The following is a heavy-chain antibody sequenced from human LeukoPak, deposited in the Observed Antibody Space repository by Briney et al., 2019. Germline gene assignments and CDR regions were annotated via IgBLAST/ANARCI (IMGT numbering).Heavy chain of an antibody. J-gene: IGHJ6*03. CDR2: INPNSGGT. V-gene: IGHV1-2*06. D-gene: IGHD1-26*01. Sequence: ASVKVSCKASGYTFTGYYMHWVRQAPGQGLEWMGRINPNSGGTNYAQKFQGRVTMTRDTSISTAYMELSRLRSDDTAVCYCAREPTYSGSYYYYYMDVWGKGTTVTVSS. CDR1: GYTFTGYY. CDR3: AREPTYSGSYYYYYMDV.